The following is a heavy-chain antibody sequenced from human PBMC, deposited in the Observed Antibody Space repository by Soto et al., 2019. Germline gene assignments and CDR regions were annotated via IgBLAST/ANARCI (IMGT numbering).Heavy chain of an antibody. CDR3: AKDYCSATTCWYFDY. CDR1: GFTFRSYD. Sequence: AGGSLRLSCAASGFTFRSYDMSWVRQAPGKGLEWVSTISGSGDSTYYADSVEGRFTISRDNSKNTLYLQMKSLRAEDTAMYYCAKDYCSATTCWYFDYWGQGALVTVSS. J-gene: IGHJ4*02. V-gene: IGHV3-23*01. D-gene: IGHD2-2*01. CDR2: ISGSGDST.